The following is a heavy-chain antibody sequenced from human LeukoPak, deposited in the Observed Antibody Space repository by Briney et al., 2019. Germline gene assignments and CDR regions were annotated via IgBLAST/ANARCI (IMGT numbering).Heavy chain of an antibody. CDR2: NNPSGGST. CDR3: ARDRHDFWHRFDAFDI. Sequence: GSSLKVSCEASGYTFTSYYMHWVPHTPGQGLEWMGINNPSGGSTSYAQKFEGRVTMTRDTSTSTVYMELSSLRSEDTAVYYCARDRHDFWHRFDAFDIWGQGTMVTVSS. CDR1: GYTFTSYY. V-gene: IGHV1-46*03. J-gene: IGHJ3*02. D-gene: IGHD3-3*01.